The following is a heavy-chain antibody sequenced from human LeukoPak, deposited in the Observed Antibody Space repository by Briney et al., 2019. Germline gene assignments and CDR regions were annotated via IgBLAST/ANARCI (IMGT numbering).Heavy chain of an antibody. CDR2: ISAYNGNT. D-gene: IGHD3-22*01. V-gene: IGHV1-18*01. CDR3: ARDHYDSSGYSLDY. Sequence: ASVKVSCKASGYTFTSYGISWVRQAPRQGLEWMGWISAYNGNTNYAQKLQGRVTMTTDTSTSTAYMELRSLRSDDTAVYYCARDHYDSSGYSLDYWGQGTLVTVSS. CDR1: GYTFTSYG. J-gene: IGHJ4*02.